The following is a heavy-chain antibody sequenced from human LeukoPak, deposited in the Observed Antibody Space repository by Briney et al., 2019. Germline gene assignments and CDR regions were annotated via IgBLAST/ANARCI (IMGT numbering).Heavy chain of an antibody. CDR1: GFSFSSYE. CDR2: IGSSGSTV. Sequence: AGGSLRLSCAASGFSFSSYEMNWVRQAPGKGLEWVSYIGSSGSTVYYADSVKGRFTTSRDNAKNSLYLQMNSPRDEDTAVYYCARDTPLYADSPDAFDIWGQGTMVTVSS. V-gene: IGHV3-48*03. J-gene: IGHJ3*02. CDR3: ARDTPLYADSPDAFDI. D-gene: IGHD2/OR15-2a*01.